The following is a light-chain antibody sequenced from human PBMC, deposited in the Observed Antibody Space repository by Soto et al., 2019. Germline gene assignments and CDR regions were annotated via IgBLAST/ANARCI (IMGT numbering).Light chain of an antibody. V-gene: IGLV1-44*01. J-gene: IGLJ1*01. CDR3: AAWDDSLNGPV. CDR2: SNN. CDR1: SSNIGSNT. Sequence: QPVLTQPPSASGTPGQRVTISCSGSSSNIGSNTVNWYQQLPGTAPKLLSYSNNQRPSGVPDRFSGSKSGTSASLAISGLQSEDEADYYCAAWDDSLNGPVFGTGTKLT.